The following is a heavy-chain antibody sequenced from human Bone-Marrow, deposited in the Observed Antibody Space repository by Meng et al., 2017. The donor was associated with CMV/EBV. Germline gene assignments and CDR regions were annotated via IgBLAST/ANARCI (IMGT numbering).Heavy chain of an antibody. V-gene: IGHV1-69*04. Sequence: VKVSCQASGDTFSTFTISWVRQAPGQGFEWMGRIIPMVGIPNNAQKFQDRVTITADESTSTAYMELSSLRSDDTAIYYCAKDCRTNSCYKRGLAWGQGTLVTVSS. CDR1: GDTFSTFT. CDR2: IIPMVGIP. D-gene: IGHD2-2*02. CDR3: AKDCRTNSCYKRGLA. J-gene: IGHJ4*02.